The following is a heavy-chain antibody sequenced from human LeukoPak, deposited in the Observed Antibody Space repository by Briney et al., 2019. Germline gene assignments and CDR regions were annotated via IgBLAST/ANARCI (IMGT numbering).Heavy chain of an antibody. Sequence: GGSLRLSCAASGFTFSGSCMHWVRQAPGKGLVWVSRIHYDGTTTDYADSVKGRFTISRDDAKNTLYLQMNSLRAEDTAVYFCVRDYDYTIDYWGQGTLVTVSS. J-gene: IGHJ4*02. V-gene: IGHV3-74*01. D-gene: IGHD4-4*01. CDR3: VRDYDYTIDY. CDR2: IHYDGTTT. CDR1: GFTFSGSC.